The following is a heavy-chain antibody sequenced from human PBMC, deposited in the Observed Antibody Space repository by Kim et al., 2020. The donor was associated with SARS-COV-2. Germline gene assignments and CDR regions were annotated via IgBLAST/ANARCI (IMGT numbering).Heavy chain of an antibody. V-gene: IGHV4-59*01. CDR1: GGSISSYY. D-gene: IGHD6-19*01. CDR3: ARGAGGSDWEELDY. Sequence: SETLSLTCTVSGGSISSYYWCWIRQRQGKGLEWIGFIYYSGSPNSNPSLKSRVPISVDTSTNQISLKLSSVTAADTAVYYCARGAGGSDWEELDYWGQGTLVTVSS. J-gene: IGHJ4*02. CDR2: IYYSGSP.